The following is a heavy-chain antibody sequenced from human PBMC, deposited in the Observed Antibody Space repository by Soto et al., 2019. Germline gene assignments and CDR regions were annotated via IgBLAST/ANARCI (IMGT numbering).Heavy chain of an antibody. V-gene: IGHV3-23*01. J-gene: IGHJ2*01. D-gene: IGHD3-10*01. CDR3: AKEASVPSFGEFWFFDL. CDR2: VSGDGFTA. Sequence: EVQLLESGGGLVQPGGSLRLSCDGSGFTFPNYGMTWVRQAPGQGLEWVSSVSGDGFTAYYADSVKGRFTISRDNSKNMVYVQMNSLRAEDTAVYYCAKEASVPSFGEFWFFDLWGRGTPVTVSS. CDR1: GFTFPNYG.